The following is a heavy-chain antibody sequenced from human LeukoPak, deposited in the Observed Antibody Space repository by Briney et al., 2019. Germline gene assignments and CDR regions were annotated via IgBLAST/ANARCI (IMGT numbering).Heavy chain of an antibody. Sequence: PSETLSLTCTVSGGSISSGGYYWSWIRQHPGKGLEWIGYIYYSGSTYYNPSLKSRVTISVDTSKNQFSLKLSSVTAADTAVYYCARLRGVVTAFDYWGQGTLVTVSS. V-gene: IGHV4-31*03. CDR3: ARLRGVVTAFDY. CDR1: GGSISSGGYY. CDR2: IYYSGST. D-gene: IGHD2-21*02. J-gene: IGHJ4*02.